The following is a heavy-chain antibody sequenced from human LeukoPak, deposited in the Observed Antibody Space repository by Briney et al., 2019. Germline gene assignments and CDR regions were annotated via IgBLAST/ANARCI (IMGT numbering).Heavy chain of an antibody. J-gene: IGHJ5*02. Sequence: PSETLSLTCTVSGGSITSGNYYWSWIRQPPGKDLEWIGYIFYLGSTYHNPSLRSRVSISVNTFQNQFSLKLTAVTAADTAVYYCARKYPDHWFDPWGQGTLVTVSS. D-gene: IGHD2/OR15-2a*01. CDR3: ARKYPDHWFDP. CDR2: IFYLGST. CDR1: GGSITSGNYY. V-gene: IGHV4-30-4*01.